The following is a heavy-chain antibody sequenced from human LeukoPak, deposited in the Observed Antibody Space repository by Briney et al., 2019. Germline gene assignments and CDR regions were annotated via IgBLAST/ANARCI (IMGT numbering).Heavy chain of an antibody. D-gene: IGHD3-22*01. V-gene: IGHV3-9*01. CDR2: ISWNSDSI. CDR3: AKDVTRDYYDTTGYYGAFDI. J-gene: IGHJ3*02. CDR1: GFTFDDYA. Sequence: GGSLRLSCAASGFTFDDYAMHWVRQAPGKGLEWVSGISWNSDSIGYGDSVKGRFTISRDNAKNSLYLQMNSLRAEDTALYYCAKDVTRDYYDTTGYYGAFDIWGQGTMVTVSS.